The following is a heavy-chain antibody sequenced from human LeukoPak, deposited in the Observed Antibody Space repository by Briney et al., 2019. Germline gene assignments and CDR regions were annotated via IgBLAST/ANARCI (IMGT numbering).Heavy chain of an antibody. D-gene: IGHD1-26*01. CDR2: IIPIFGTA. J-gene: IGHJ4*02. CDR3: ARGDEWEQPDY. V-gene: IGHV1-69*06. Sequence: ASVKVSCKASGYTFTGYYMCWVRQAPGQGLEWMGGIIPIFGTANYAQKFQGRVTITADRSTSTAYMELSSLRSEDTAVYYCARGDEWEQPDYWGQGTLVTVSS. CDR1: GYTFTGYY.